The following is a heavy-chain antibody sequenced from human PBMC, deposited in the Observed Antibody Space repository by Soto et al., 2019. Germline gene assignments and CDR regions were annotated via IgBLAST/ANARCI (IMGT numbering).Heavy chain of an antibody. Sequence: GASVKVSCKASGYTFTSYDINWVRQATGQGLEWMGWMNPNSGNTGYAQKFQGRVTMTRNTSISTAYMELSSLRSEDTAVYYCARVPAYYDFWSGYYPRLYYYYYYMDVWGKGTTVTVSS. CDR2: MNPNSGNT. J-gene: IGHJ6*03. CDR3: ARVPAYYDFWSGYYPRLYYYYYYMDV. CDR1: GYTFTSYD. V-gene: IGHV1-8*01. D-gene: IGHD3-3*01.